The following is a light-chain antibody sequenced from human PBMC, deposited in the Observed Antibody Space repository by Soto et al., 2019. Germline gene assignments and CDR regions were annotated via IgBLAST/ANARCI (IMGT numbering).Light chain of an antibody. CDR2: GAS. V-gene: IGKV3-20*01. CDR1: ESIYINS. CDR3: QQYGASPFT. J-gene: IGKJ3*01. Sequence: EIVLTQSPGTLSLSPGESATLSCKASESIYINSFAWYYQQPGQPPRLLIYGASTRATGIPDRFSGSGSGTDFVLSIDRLEVEDSGIYYCQQYGASPFTVGPGTRVDIK.